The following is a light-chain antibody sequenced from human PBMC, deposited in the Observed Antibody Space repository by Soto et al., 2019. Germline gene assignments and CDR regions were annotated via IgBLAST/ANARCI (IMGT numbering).Light chain of an antibody. CDR3: QQYNNWPPGAP. CDR1: LTVSTN. Sequence: DIEMTQSPATLSVSPGERATLSCRASLTVSTNLAWYQQKPGQAPRLLIYYTSTRATGIPARFSGSGSGKEFTLTITSLQSEDSAVYYCQQYNNWPPGAPFGPGTKVEIK. V-gene: IGKV3-15*01. CDR2: YTS. J-gene: IGKJ3*01.